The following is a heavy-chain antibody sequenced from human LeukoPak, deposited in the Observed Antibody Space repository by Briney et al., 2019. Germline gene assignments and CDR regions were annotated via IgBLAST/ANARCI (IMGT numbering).Heavy chain of an antibody. Sequence: GASVKVSCKASGGTFSSYAIRWVRQAPGQGLEWMVRIIPIFGTANYAQKFQGRVTITTDESTSTAYMELSSLRSEDTAVYYCAREGRRITMVRGVNYFDYWGQGTLVTVSS. D-gene: IGHD3-10*01. V-gene: IGHV1-69*05. CDR3: AREGRRITMVRGVNYFDY. CDR2: IIPIFGTA. CDR1: GGTFSSYA. J-gene: IGHJ4*02.